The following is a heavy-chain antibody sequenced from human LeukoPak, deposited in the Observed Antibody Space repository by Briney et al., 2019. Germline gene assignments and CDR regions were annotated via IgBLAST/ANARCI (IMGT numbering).Heavy chain of an antibody. CDR1: GYSFTSYA. V-gene: IGHV7-4-1*02. Sequence: ASVKVSCKASGYSFTSYAMNWVRQAPGQGLEWMGWINTNTGNPTYAQGFTGRFVFSLDTSVSTAYLQISSLKAEDTAVYYCAKEGGVRGVIISSWFDPWGQGTLVTVSS. CDR2: INTNTGNP. J-gene: IGHJ5*02. D-gene: IGHD3-10*01. CDR3: AKEGGVRGVIISSWFDP.